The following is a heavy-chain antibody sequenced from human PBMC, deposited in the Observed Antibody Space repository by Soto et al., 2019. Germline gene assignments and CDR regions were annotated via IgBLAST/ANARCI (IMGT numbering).Heavy chain of an antibody. Sequence: PGGSLRLSCAASGFTFSSYGMHWVRQAPGKGLEWVAVISYDGSNKYYADSVKGRFTISRDNSKNTLYLQMNSLRAEDTAVDYCAIIWDLCDWGQGTLVTVDS. CDR2: ISYDGSNK. CDR3: AIIWDLCD. J-gene: IGHJ4*02. CDR1: GFTFSSYG. V-gene: IGHV3-30*03. D-gene: IGHD3-16*01.